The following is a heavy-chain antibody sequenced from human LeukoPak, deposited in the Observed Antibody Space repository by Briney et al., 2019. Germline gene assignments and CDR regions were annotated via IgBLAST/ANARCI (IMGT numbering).Heavy chain of an antibody. V-gene: IGHV4-39*01. D-gene: IGHD4-11*01. CDR3: GRHKGMPGYSTY. J-gene: IGHJ4*02. CDR2: IYYSGST. Sequence: SETLSLTCTVSGGSISGSDYYWGWIRQPPGKGLEWIGNIYYSGSTYYNPSLKSRVTISVDTSKNQFSPKLSSVTAADTAVYYCGRHKGMPGYSTYWGQGSLVTVSS. CDR1: GGSISGSDYY.